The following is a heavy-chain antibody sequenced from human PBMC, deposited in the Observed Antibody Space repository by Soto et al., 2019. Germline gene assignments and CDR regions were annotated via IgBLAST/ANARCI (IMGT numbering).Heavy chain of an antibody. CDR3: ARHTYDILTGYYSSHLYYMDV. CDR2: IYPGDSDT. CDR1: GYSFTSYW. J-gene: IGHJ6*03. D-gene: IGHD3-9*01. Sequence: GESLKISCKGSGYSFTSYWIGWVRQMPGKGLEWMGIIYPGDSDTRYSPSFQGQVTISADKSISTAYLQWSSLKASDTAMYYCARHTYDILTGYYSSHLYYMDVWGKGTTVTVSS. V-gene: IGHV5-51*01.